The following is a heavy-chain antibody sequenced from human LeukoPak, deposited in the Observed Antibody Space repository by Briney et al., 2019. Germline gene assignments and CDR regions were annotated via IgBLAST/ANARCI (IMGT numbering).Heavy chain of an antibody. J-gene: IGHJ4*02. D-gene: IGHD3-22*01. CDR1: GGSISSGGYY. CDR3: ARVSFWAYYYDSSGYYFDY. CDR2: IYHSGST. Sequence: SETLSLTCTVSGGSISSGGYYWSWIRQPPGKGLEWIGYIYHSGSTYYNPSLKSRVTISVDRSKNQFSLKLSSVTAADTAVYYCARVSFWAYYYDSSGYYFDYWGQGTLVTVSS. V-gene: IGHV4-30-2*01.